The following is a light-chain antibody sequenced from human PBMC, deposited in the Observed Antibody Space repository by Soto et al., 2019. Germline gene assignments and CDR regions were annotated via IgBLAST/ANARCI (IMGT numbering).Light chain of an antibody. V-gene: IGLV2-11*01. Sequence: QSVLIQPPSVSGSPGQSVTISCTGTSSDVGSYDYVSWYQQHPGTVPKPMIYNVNTQPSGVPDRFSGSKSGNTASMTISGLQAEDEADYYCSSFVGGNIYVFGTGTKVTVL. CDR2: NVN. CDR1: SSDVGSYDY. J-gene: IGLJ1*01. CDR3: SSFVGGNIYV.